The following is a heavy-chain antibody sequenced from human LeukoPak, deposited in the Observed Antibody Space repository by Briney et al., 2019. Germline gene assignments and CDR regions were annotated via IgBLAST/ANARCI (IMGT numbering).Heavy chain of an antibody. V-gene: IGHV4-59*01. CDR1: GGSFSGYY. J-gene: IGHJ6*03. CDR3: TRGARVFPDYYYYMDV. CDR2: IYYTGST. D-gene: IGHD2-21*01. Sequence: SETLSHTCAVYGGSFSGYYWSWIRPPPGKGLEWVGYIYYTGSTNYRPRTIYSPSLKGRVTISVDTSKNQFSLKLTSVTAADTAVYYCTRGARVFPDYYYYMDVWGTGTTVTVSS.